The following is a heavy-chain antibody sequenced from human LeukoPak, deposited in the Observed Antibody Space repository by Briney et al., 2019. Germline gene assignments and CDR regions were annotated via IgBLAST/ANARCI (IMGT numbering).Heavy chain of an antibody. V-gene: IGHV1-2*02. CDR1: GYTFTGYY. CDR2: INPNSGGT. CDR3: ARSRVVRGVNDAFDI. D-gene: IGHD3-10*01. Sequence: WASVKVSCKASGYTFTGYYMHWVRQAPGQGLEWMGWINPNSGGTNYAQKFQGRVTMTRDTSISTAYMELSRLRSDDTAVYYCARSRVVRGVNDAFDIWAKGQWSPSLQ. J-gene: IGHJ3*02.